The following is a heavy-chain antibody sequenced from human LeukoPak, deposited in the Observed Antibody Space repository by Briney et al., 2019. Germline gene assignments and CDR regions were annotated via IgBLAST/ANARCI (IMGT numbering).Heavy chain of an antibody. J-gene: IGHJ5*02. CDR2: IIPIFGTA. CDR3: ARAMAARRQVVWFDP. D-gene: IGHD6-6*01. Sequence: ASVKVSCKASGGTFSSYAISWVRQAPGQGLEWMGGIIPIFGTANYAQKFQGRVTITTDESTSTAYMELSSLRSEDTAVYYCARAMAARRQVVWFDPWGQGTLVTVSS. CDR1: GGTFSSYA. V-gene: IGHV1-69*05.